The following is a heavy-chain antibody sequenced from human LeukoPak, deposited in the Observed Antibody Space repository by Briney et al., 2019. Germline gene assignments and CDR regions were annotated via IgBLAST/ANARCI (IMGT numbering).Heavy chain of an antibody. CDR2: IYYSGST. D-gene: IGHD6-13*01. J-gene: IGHJ5*02. CDR1: GGSISSSSYY. Sequence: SETLSLTCTVSGGSISSSSYYWGWIRQPPGKGLEWIGSIYYSGSTYYNPSLKSRVTISVDTSKNQFSLKVRSVTAADTAVYYCARAWYSSSWHLHWFDPWGQGTLVTVSS. CDR3: ARAWYSSSWHLHWFDP. V-gene: IGHV4-39*01.